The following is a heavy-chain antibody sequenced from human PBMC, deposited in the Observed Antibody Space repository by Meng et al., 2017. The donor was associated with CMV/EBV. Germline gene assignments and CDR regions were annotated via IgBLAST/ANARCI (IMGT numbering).Heavy chain of an antibody. Sequence: QVHLVQPGGEVTSPGASVKVSRQTSGYRFSDHYMHWVRQAPGQGLEWMGWIYPNSGGTHYAQKFQDRVTMTRDTSISTVYMELSRLTSDDTAVYYCVRDHNWGPDYWGQGTLVTVSS. J-gene: IGHJ4*02. V-gene: IGHV1-2*02. CDR2: IYPNSGGT. CDR3: VRDHNWGPDY. CDR1: GYRFSDHY. D-gene: IGHD1-1*01.